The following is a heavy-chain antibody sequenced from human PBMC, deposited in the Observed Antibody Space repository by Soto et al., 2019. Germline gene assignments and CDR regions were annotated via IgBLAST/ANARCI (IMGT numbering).Heavy chain of an antibody. CDR2: INHSGST. J-gene: IGHJ6*02. CDR3: ARGLSSAAAAVGDYYYGMDV. D-gene: IGHD6-13*01. Sequence: PSETLSLTCAVYGGSFSGYYWSWIRQPPGKGLEWIGEINHSGSTNYNPSLKSRVTISVDTSKNQFSLKLSSVTAADTAVYYCARGLSSAAAAVGDYYYGMDVWGQGTTVTVSS. V-gene: IGHV4-34*01. CDR1: GGSFSGYY.